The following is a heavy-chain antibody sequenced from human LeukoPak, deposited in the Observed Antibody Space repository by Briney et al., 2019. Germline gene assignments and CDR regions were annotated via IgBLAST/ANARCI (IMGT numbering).Heavy chain of an antibody. Sequence: GRSLRLSCAASGFTFSSYGMHWVRQAPGKGLEWVAVIWYDGSNKYYADSVKGRFTISRDNSKNTLYLQMNSLRAEDTAVYYCAKAPLLWFGELSYYFDYWGQGTLVTVSS. J-gene: IGHJ4*02. CDR3: AKAPLLWFGELSYYFDY. D-gene: IGHD3-10*01. V-gene: IGHV3-33*06. CDR1: GFTFSSYG. CDR2: IWYDGSNK.